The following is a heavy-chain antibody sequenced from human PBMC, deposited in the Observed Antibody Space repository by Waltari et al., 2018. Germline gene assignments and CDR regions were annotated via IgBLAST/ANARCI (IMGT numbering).Heavy chain of an antibody. D-gene: IGHD3-3*01. V-gene: IGHV3-23*04. CDR2: ISGRGGFI. Sequence: EVQLVESGGGLVQPGGSLRLSCVASGFPFRSSALSCVRQPPRKGPEWFSVISGRGGFINYADAVEGRFTVSRDNSKNTLYLEMNSLRVEDTAVYYCAKSDFDLSTGDAHYGLDVWGTGATVIVSS. J-gene: IGHJ6*04. CDR3: AKSDFDLSTGDAHYGLDV. CDR1: GFPFRSSA.